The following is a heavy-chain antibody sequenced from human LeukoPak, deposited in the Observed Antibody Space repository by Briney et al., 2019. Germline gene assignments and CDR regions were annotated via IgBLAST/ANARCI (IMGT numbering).Heavy chain of an antibody. D-gene: IGHD3-16*01. J-gene: IGHJ6*02. Sequence: GGSLRLSCAASGFTFNTYAMSWVRQAPGKGLEWVSSISGGDVTTSYADSVKGRFTISRDNSKNTLYLQMNSLRAEDTAVYYCAKGGAIRGYYYYGMDVWGQGTTVTVSS. CDR3: AKGGAIRGYYYYGMDV. V-gene: IGHV3-23*01. CDR2: ISGGDVTT. CDR1: GFTFNTYA.